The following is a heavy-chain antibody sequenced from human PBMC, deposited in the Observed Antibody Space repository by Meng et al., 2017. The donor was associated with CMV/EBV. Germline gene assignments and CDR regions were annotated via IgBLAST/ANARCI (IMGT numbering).Heavy chain of an antibody. Sequence: EVQLVESGGGLVKPGGSLRLSCAASGSTFSSYSMNWVRQAPGKGLEWVSSISSSSSYIYYADSVKGRFTISRDNAKNSLYLQMNSLRAEDTAVYYCARDGGSRGYYFDYWGQGTLVTVSS. J-gene: IGHJ4*02. CDR3: ARDGGSRGYYFDY. CDR1: GSTFSSYS. CDR2: ISSSSSYI. V-gene: IGHV3-21*01. D-gene: IGHD1-26*01.